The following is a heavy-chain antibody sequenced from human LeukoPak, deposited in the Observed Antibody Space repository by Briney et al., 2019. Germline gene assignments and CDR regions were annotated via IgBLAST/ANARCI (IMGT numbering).Heavy chain of an antibody. CDR1: GYTFTSYG. D-gene: IGHD3-22*01. V-gene: IGHV1-18*01. Sequence: VASVKVSCKASGYTFTSYGISWVRQAPGQGLEWMGWISAYNGNTNYAQKLQGRVTMTTDTSTSTAYMELRSLRSDDTAVYYCARDDRPSYYDSCGFPPAYGMDVWGQGTTVTVSS. CDR3: ARDDRPSYYDSCGFPPAYGMDV. CDR2: ISAYNGNT. J-gene: IGHJ6*02.